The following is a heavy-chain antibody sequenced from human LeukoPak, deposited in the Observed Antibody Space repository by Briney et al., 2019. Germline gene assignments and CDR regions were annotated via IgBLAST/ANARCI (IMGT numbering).Heavy chain of an antibody. D-gene: IGHD1-1*01. CDR3: ASTGTEAYFDY. J-gene: IGHJ4*02. V-gene: IGHV3-30*03. CDR1: GFTFSSYG. CDR2: ISYDGSNK. Sequence: GGSLRLSCAASGFTFSSYGMHWVRQAPGKGLEWVAVISYDGSNKYYADSVKGRFTISRDNSKNTLYLQMNSLRAEDTAVYYCASTGTEAYFDYWGQGTLVTVSS.